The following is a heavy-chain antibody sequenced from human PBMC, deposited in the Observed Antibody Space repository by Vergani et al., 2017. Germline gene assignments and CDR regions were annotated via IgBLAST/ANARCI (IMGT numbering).Heavy chain of an antibody. CDR1: GASINNDFYY. Sequence: QVQLQESGPGLVKPSQTLSLTCTVSGASINNDFYYWHWIRQPAGKGLEWIGRIYVSGITDYNSSLQSRVSMSVDTSKNQFSLTLTSVTAADTAVYYCARDGKQLRARAFDLWGQGTMVTVSS. CDR3: ARDGKQLRARAFDL. D-gene: IGHD4-23*01. J-gene: IGHJ3*01. CDR2: IYVSGIT. V-gene: IGHV4-61*02.